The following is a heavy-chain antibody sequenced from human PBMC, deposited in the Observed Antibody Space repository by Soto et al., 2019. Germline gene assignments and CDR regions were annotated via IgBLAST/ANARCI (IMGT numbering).Heavy chain of an antibody. CDR2: ISYDGSNK. CDR1: VFTLRSYA. J-gene: IGHJ4*02. Sequence: PWLSLGHSFAVAVFTLRSYARHWVRQGPGRVEEGVEFISYDGSNKYYADSVKGRFTISRDNSKNTLYLQMNSLRAEDTAVYYCARDEGPDIVATINYYDSSGYYYWGQGPLVTVTS. CDR3: ARDEGPDIVATINYYDSSGYYY. D-gene: IGHD3-22*01. V-gene: IGHV3-30-3*01.